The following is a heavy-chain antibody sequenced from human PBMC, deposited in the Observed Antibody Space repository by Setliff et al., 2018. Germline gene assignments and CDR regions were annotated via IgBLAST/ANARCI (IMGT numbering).Heavy chain of an antibody. CDR2: IYHDGND. CDR3: AKGGGRYHSDS. D-gene: IGHD1-1*01. V-gene: IGHV4-4*02. J-gene: IGHJ4*02. Sequence: SETLSLTCAVSGVSINSLSWWSWVRQSPGKGLEWIGEIYHDGNDKYTPSVHYSPSLKSRVTISIDKSNNQFSLKLTSMTAADTAVYYCAKGGGRYHSDSWGQGILV. CDR1: GVSINSLSW.